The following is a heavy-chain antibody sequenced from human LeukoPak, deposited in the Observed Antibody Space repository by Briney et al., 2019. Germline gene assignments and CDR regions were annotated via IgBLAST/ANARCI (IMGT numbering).Heavy chain of an antibody. Sequence: PGGSLRLSCAASGFTFSSYEMNWVRQVPGKGLEWVSYISSSGSTIYYADSVKGRFTISRDNAKNSLYLQMNSLRAEDTAVYYCARDPRNIVGATPYGMDVWGQGTTVTVSS. CDR2: ISSSGSTI. V-gene: IGHV3-48*03. CDR3: ARDPRNIVGATPYGMDV. D-gene: IGHD1-26*01. J-gene: IGHJ6*02. CDR1: GFTFSSYE.